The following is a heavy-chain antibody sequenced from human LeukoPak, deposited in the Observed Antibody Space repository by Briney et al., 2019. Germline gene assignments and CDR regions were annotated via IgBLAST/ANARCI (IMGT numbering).Heavy chain of an antibody. CDR1: GGSFSGYY. J-gene: IGHJ5*02. Sequence: SETLSLTCAVYGGSFSGYYWSWIRQPPGKGLEWIGEINHSGSTYYNPSLKSRVTISVDTSKNQFSLKLSSVTAVDTAVYYCARMVGYSSSWYNWFDPWGQGTLVTVSS. D-gene: IGHD6-13*01. CDR2: INHSGST. V-gene: IGHV4-34*01. CDR3: ARMVGYSSSWYNWFDP.